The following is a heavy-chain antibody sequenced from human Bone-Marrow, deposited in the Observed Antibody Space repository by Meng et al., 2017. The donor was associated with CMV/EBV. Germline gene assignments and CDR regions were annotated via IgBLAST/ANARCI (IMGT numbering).Heavy chain of an antibody. D-gene: IGHD3-22*01. CDR3: ARTEYFYDSSGLGRDPTYFAY. CDR2: IYHSGNS. J-gene: IGHJ4*02. Sequence: GPLRFPCTAPGYSISSGYYWGWIRQPPGKGLEWIGSIYHSGNSYYNPFLKSRVTISVDTSKNQFSLKLRSVTAAGTAVYYCARTEYFYDSSGLGRDPTYFAYWSRGELVNVSS. V-gene: IGHV4-38-2*02. CDR1: GYSISSGYY.